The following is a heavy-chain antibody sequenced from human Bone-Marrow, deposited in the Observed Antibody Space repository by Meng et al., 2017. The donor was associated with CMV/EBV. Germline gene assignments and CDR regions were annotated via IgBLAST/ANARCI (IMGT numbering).Heavy chain of an antibody. CDR3: AKLTAYYDFWSGYPYFDY. D-gene: IGHD3-3*01. Sequence: GESLKISCAASGFMFENYAISWVRQAPGKGLEWVSAISGSGGSTYYADSVKGRFTISRDNSKNTLYLQMNSLRAEDTAVYYCAKLTAYYDFWSGYPYFDYWGQGTLVTVSS. V-gene: IGHV3-23*01. CDR1: GFMFENYA. J-gene: IGHJ4*02. CDR2: ISGSGGST.